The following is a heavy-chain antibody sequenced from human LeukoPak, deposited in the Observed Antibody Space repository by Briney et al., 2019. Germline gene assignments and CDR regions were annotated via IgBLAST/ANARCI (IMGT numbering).Heavy chain of an antibody. CDR2: IKQDGSEK. V-gene: IGHV3-7*01. Sequence: SLRLSCAASGFTFSSDWKSWVRQATVKGLEWVANIKQDGSEKYYVDSVKGRFTISRDNAKNSLYLQMKSLRAEDTAVYYCARVYYDFWSGSFDYWGQGTLVTVSS. J-gene: IGHJ4*02. D-gene: IGHD3-3*01. CDR1: GFTFSSDW. CDR3: ARVYYDFWSGSFDY.